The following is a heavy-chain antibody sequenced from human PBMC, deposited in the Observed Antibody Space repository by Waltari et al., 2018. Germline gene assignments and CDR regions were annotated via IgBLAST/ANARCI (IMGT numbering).Heavy chain of an antibody. D-gene: IGHD1-1*01. CDR2: ISYDGSNK. CDR1: GFSFNRYA. Sequence: VQLVESGGGVVQSGRTRRPPWEASGFSFNRYAMHRVRQAPGKGLEWVAVISYDGSNKYYADSVKGRFTISRDNSKNTLYLQMNSLRAEDTAVYYCARDPDDQGDYWGQGTLVTVSS. CDR3: ARDPDDQGDY. V-gene: IGHV3-30-3*01. J-gene: IGHJ4*02.